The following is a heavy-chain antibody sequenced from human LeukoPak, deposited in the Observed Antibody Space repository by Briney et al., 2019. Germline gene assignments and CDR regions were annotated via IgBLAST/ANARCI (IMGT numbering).Heavy chain of an antibody. CDR1: GYSISSAYY. J-gene: IGHJ5*02. D-gene: IGHD3-10*01. V-gene: IGHV4-38-2*02. CDR2: IYHSGST. CDR3: ARRAYYYGSGRHWFDP. Sequence: SETLSLTCTVSGYSISSAYYWGWIRQPPGKGLEWIGSIYHSGSTYYKPSLKSRVTISVDTSKNQFSLKLSSVTAADTAVYYCARRAYYYGSGRHWFDPWGQGTLVTVSS.